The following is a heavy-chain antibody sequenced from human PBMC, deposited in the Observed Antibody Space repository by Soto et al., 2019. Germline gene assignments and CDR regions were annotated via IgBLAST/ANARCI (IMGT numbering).Heavy chain of an antibody. CDR3: AREGGDLLSHFDS. CDR2: IILVFSTT. V-gene: IGHV1-69*01. J-gene: IGHJ4*02. D-gene: IGHD3-10*01. CDR1: GGTFDSHS. Sequence: QVQLVQSAAEVKKPGSSVKVSCKASGGTFDSHSISWVRQAPGQGLEWMGGIILVFSTTNYAQRFQGRVTITADESTSTAYMELSSLRSEDTAVYYCAREGGDLLSHFDSWGQGTRVIVSS.